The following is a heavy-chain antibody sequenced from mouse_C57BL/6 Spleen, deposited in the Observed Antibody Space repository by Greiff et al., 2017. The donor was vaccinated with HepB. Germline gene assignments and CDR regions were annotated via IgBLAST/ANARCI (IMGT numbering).Heavy chain of an antibody. Sequence: EVQLQQSGAELVRPGASVKLSCTASGFNIKDYYMHWVKQRPEQGLEWIGRIDPEDGDTEYAPKFQGKATMTADTSSNTAYLQRSSLTSADTAVYYCTTPITTVVATRYFDVWGTGTTVTVSS. CDR2: IDPEDGDT. CDR3: TTPITTVVATRYFDV. CDR1: GFNIKDYY. J-gene: IGHJ1*03. V-gene: IGHV14-1*01. D-gene: IGHD1-1*01.